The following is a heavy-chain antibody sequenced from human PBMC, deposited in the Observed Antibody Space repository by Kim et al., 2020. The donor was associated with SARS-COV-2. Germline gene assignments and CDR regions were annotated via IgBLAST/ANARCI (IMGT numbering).Heavy chain of an antibody. V-gene: IGHV1-69*13. CDR1: GGTFSSYA. D-gene: IGHD3-22*01. Sequence: SVKVSCKASGGTFSSYAISWVRQAPGQGLEWMGGIIPIFGTANYAQKFQGRVTITADESTSTAYMELSSLRSEDTAVYYCASSYYYDSSGYPRPFDYWGQGTLVTVSS. J-gene: IGHJ4*02. CDR2: IIPIFGTA. CDR3: ASSYYYDSSGYPRPFDY.